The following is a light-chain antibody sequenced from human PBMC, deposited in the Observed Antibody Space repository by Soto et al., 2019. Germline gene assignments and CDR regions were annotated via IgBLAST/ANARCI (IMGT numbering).Light chain of an antibody. CDR1: SSYVGTYNL. CDR2: EDT. CDR3: CSYASSRTYV. V-gene: IGLV2-23*01. Sequence: QSVLTQPASVSGSPGQSITISCTGTSSYVGTYNLVSWYQQHPGNAPKLVIYEDTKRPSGVSNRFSGSKSGNTASLTISGLQAEDEADYYCCSYASSRTYVFGTGTKVTVL. J-gene: IGLJ1*01.